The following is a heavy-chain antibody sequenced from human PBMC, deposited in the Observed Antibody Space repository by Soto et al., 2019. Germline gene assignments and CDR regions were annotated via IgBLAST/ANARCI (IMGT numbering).Heavy chain of an antibody. J-gene: IGHJ4*02. D-gene: IGHD6-13*01. CDR3: ARDIYIAAAGTAYDY. V-gene: IGHV1-2*04. CDR1: GYTFTDYY. CDR2: INTDGGGT. Sequence: ASVKVSFKASGYTFTDYYIHWVRQAPGQGLEWLGWINTDGGGTNYARKFEGSVTMTRDTSINTVYLEVNGLTSDDTAIYSCARDIYIAAAGTAYDYWGQGTLVTVSS.